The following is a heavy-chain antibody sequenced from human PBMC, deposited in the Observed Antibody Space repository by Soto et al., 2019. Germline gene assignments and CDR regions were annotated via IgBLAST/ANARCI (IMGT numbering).Heavy chain of an antibody. CDR2: IIPVFGKA. D-gene: IGHD4-17*01. Sequence: QVQLVQSGAEVKKPGSSVKVSCKASGGTFTNFAISWVRQAPGQGLEWMGGIIPVFGKAKYAQRFQCRVKFTEDASTSTAYMEVNSLTSDDTAVYYCARGSPTTVTTWFDPWGQGTLVTVSS. CDR1: GGTFTNFA. J-gene: IGHJ5*02. CDR3: ARGSPTTVTTWFDP. V-gene: IGHV1-69*01.